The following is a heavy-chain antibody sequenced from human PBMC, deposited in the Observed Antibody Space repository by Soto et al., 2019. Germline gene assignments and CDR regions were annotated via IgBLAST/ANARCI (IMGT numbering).Heavy chain of an antibody. J-gene: IGHJ6*02. CDR3: ARDRIAVAGPYYYYGMDV. D-gene: IGHD6-19*01. Sequence: QVQLVQSGAEVKKPGSSVKVSCKASGGTFSSYAISWVRQAPGQGLEWMGGIIPIFGTANYAQKFQGRVTITADESTSTAYMELGSLRSEDTAVYYCARDRIAVAGPYYYYGMDVWGQGTTVTVSS. CDR1: GGTFSSYA. CDR2: IIPIFGTA. V-gene: IGHV1-69*12.